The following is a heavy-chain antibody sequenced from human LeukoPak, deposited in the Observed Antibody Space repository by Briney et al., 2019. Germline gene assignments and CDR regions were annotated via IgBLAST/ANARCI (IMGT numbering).Heavy chain of an antibody. V-gene: IGHV3-9*01. D-gene: IGHD3-9*01. J-gene: IGHJ4*02. Sequence: GRSLRLSCAASGFTFDDYAMHWVRQAPGKGLEWVLGISWNSGSIGYADSVKGRFTISRDNAKNSLYLQMNSLRAEDTALYYCAKDMFHDILTGYSPIDYWGQGTLVTVSS. CDR2: ISWNSGSI. CDR3: AKDMFHDILTGYSPIDY. CDR1: GFTFDDYA.